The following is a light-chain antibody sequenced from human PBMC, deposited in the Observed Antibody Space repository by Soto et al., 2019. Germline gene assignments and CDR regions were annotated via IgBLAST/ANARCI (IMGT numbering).Light chain of an antibody. CDR1: QSVSSN. Sequence: EIVMTQSPATLSVSPGEGATLSCRASQSVSSNLAWYQQKPGQAPRLLIDGASTRAAAIPARFSGSGSGTEFTLTISSLQSEDFAGYYCQQDNDWPLTFGGGTKVEIK. CDR2: GAS. V-gene: IGKV3D-15*01. J-gene: IGKJ4*01. CDR3: QQDNDWPLT.